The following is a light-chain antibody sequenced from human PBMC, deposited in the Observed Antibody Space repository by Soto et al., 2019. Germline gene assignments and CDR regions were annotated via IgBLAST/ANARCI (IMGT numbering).Light chain of an antibody. CDR1: ESISSY. V-gene: IGKV3-11*01. CDR3: QQRSKWPLT. CDR2: DAS. Sequence: EIVLTQSPATLSLSPGERATLSCRASESISSYLAWYQQRPGQAPSLLIYDASNRATGIPARFSGSGSGTDLTLTIDNLEPEEFAVYYCQQRSKWPLTFGGGTKVEI. J-gene: IGKJ4*01.